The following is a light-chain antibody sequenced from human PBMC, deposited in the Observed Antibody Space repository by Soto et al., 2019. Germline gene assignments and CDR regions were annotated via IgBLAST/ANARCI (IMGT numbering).Light chain of an antibody. V-gene: IGKV1-39*01. CDR2: AAS. J-gene: IGKJ1*01. CDR1: QSISSY. CDR3: KQSYSTLVGP. Sequence: EIQMTQSPSSLSASVGDRVTITCRASQSISSYLNWYQQKPGKAPKLLIYAASSLQSGVPSRFSGSGSGTDFTLTISSLQPEDFATYYCKQSYSTLVGPFGQGTNVDI.